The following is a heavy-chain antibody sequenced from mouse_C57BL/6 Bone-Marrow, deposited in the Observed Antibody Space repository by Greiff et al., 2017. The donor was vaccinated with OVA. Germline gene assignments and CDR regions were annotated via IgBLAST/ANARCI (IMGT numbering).Heavy chain of an antibody. CDR2: ISDGGSYT. J-gene: IGHJ4*01. V-gene: IGHV5-4*01. CDR1: GFTFSSYA. Sequence: EVQLQESGGGLVKPGGSLKLSCAASGFTFSSYAMSWVRQTPEQRLEWVATISDGGSYTYYPDNVKGRFTISRDKAKNNLYLQMSHLKSEDTAMYDCARGGYGDYYAMDYWGQGTSVTVSS. D-gene: IGHD1-1*01. CDR3: ARGGYGDYYAMDY.